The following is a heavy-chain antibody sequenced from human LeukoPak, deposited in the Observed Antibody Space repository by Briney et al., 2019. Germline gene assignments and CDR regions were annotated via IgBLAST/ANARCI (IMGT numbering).Heavy chain of an antibody. CDR3: ARGAGYYDSSGSYYGYYFDY. D-gene: IGHD3-22*01. Sequence: GGSLILSCAASGFTFSSYAMHWVRQAPGKGLEWVAVISYDGSNKYYADSVKGRFTISRDNSKNTLYLQMNSLRAEDTAVYYCARGAGYYDSSGSYYGYYFDYWGQGTLVTVSS. J-gene: IGHJ4*02. V-gene: IGHV3-30-3*01. CDR2: ISYDGSNK. CDR1: GFTFSSYA.